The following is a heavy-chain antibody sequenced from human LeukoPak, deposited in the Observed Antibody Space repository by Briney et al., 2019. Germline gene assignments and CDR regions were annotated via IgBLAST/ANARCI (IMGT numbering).Heavy chain of an antibody. Sequence: SETLSLTCAVSGGSISSGGYSWSWIRQPPGKGLEWIGYIYHSGSTYYNPSLKSRVTISVDTSKNQFSLKLSSVTAADTAVYYCASRGMGGYFDYWGQGTLVTVSS. D-gene: IGHD3-16*01. CDR1: GGSISSGGYS. J-gene: IGHJ4*02. V-gene: IGHV4-30-2*01. CDR2: IYHSGST. CDR3: ASRGMGGYFDY.